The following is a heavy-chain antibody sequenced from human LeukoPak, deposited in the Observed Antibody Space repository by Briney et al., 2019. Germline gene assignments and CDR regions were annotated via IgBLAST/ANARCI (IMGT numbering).Heavy chain of an antibody. CDR2: IYYSGST. CDR1: GGSMTNLY. D-gene: IGHD5-18*01. J-gene: IGHJ4*02. V-gene: IGHV4-59*12. Sequence: SETLSLTCSGSGGSMTNLYWTWIRQPPGKGLEWIGYIYYSGSTNYDPSLKSRVTISLDTSNNQFSLKLRSVTAADTAVYYCARERSGYSYFDYWSQGTLVTVSS. CDR3: ARERSGYSYFDY.